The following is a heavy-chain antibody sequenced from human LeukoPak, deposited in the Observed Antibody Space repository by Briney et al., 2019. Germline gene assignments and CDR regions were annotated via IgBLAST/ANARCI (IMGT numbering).Heavy chain of an antibody. CDR3: ARRYDDLGSPLND. CDR2: INHSGST. CDR1: GGSFSGYY. V-gene: IGHV4-34*01. D-gene: IGHD3-10*01. Sequence: PSETLSLTCAVYGGSFSGYYWTWIRQPPGKGLEWIGEINHSGSTNYNPSLKSRVTISVDTSKNQFSLKLSSVTAADTAVYYCARRYDDLGSPLNDWGRGTLVTVSS. J-gene: IGHJ4*02.